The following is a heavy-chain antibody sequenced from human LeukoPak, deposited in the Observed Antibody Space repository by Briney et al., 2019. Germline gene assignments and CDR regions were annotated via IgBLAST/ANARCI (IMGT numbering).Heavy chain of an antibody. D-gene: IGHD6-13*01. J-gene: IGHJ3*02. V-gene: IGHV3-23*01. CDR1: GFTFKFYA. CDR3: AKAYSSSLYGDAFHI. Sequence: GRSLRLSCAGSGFTFKFYAMTWVRQAPGKGLEWVSGITGDASVTYDADSVKGRFNISRDNSKNTLYLQLNSLRVEDTAVYYCAKAYSSSLYGDAFHIWSQGTKVTVSP. CDR2: ITGDASVT.